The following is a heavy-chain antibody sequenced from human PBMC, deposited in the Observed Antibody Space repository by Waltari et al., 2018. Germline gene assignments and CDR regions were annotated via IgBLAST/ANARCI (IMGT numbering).Heavy chain of an antibody. D-gene: IGHD6-6*01. CDR3: ARGGGSSLNWFDP. Sequence: EVQLVESGGGLVQPGGSLRLSCAASGFTFSSYWMSWVRRDPGKGLEWVANIKQDGSEKYYVDSVKGRFTISRDNAKNSLYLQMNSLRAEDTAVYYCARGGGSSLNWFDPWGQGTLVTVSS. J-gene: IGHJ5*02. CDR1: GFTFSSYW. V-gene: IGHV3-7*01. CDR2: IKQDGSEK.